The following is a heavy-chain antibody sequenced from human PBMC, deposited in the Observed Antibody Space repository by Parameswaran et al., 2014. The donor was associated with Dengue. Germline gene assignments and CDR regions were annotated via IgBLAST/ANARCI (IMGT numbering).Heavy chain of an antibody. CDR3: ARNYGSGSYYTPHFYYGMDV. J-gene: IGHJ6*02. V-gene: IGHV1-18*01. D-gene: IGHD3-10*01. Sequence: SWVRQAPGQGLEWMGWISAYNGNTNYAQKLQGRVTMTTDTSTSTAYMELRSLRSDDTAVYYCARNYGSGSYYTPHFYYGMDVWGQGTTVTVSS. CDR2: ISAYNGNT.